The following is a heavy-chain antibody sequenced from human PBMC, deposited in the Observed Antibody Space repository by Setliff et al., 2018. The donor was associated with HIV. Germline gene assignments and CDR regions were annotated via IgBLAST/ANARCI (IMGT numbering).Heavy chain of an antibody. CDR1: GGTSSTHA. Sequence: SVKVSCKASGGTSSTHAMNWVRQAPGQGLEWMGQIISILDITTYAQQLQGRVTITADESTSTFYMELSSLRSADTAVYYCAGPRGDEAFDTWGQGTKVTVSS. CDR2: IISILDIT. CDR3: AGPRGDEAFDT. J-gene: IGHJ3*02. V-gene: IGHV1-69*10. D-gene: IGHD3-10*01.